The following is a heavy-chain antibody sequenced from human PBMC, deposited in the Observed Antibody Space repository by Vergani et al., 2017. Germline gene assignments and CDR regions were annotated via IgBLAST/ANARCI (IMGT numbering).Heavy chain of an antibody. V-gene: IGHV1-46*03. D-gene: IGHD4-17*01. CDR1: GYTFTSYY. J-gene: IGHJ4*02. Sequence: QVQLVQSGAEVKKPGASVKVSCKASGYTFTSYYMHWVRQAPGQGLEWMGIINPSGGRTSYAQKFQGRVTMTRDTSTSTVYMELSSLRSEDTAVYYCATRVWHDYGLDYWGQGTLVTVSS. CDR2: INPSGGRT. CDR3: ATRVWHDYGLDY.